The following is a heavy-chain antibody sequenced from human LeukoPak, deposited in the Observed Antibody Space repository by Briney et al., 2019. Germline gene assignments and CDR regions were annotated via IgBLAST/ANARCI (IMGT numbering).Heavy chain of an antibody. CDR1: GGSIYSTTFY. CDR2: MYYDGST. CDR3: ARRSDSGSDDGEDYFDY. J-gene: IGHJ4*02. D-gene: IGHD1-26*01. V-gene: IGHV4-39*01. Sequence: SETLSLACTVSGGSIYSTTFYWGWIRQPPGKGLEWIGSMYYDGSTYHNPSLKSRVTISVDTSNNQFSLKLISVTAADTAVYFCARRSDSGSDDGEDYFDYWGQGTLVTVSS.